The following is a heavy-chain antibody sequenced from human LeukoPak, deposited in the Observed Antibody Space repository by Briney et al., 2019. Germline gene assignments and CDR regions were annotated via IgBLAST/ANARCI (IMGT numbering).Heavy chain of an antibody. V-gene: IGHV5-51*01. D-gene: IGHD3-10*01. J-gene: IGHJ4*02. CDR1: GYNFTSYW. Sequence: GESLKISCKGFGYNFTSYWIAWVRQMPGKGLEWMGIIYPGDSDTRYSPSFQGQVTISADKSISTAYLQWSSLKASDTAIYYCARQGITMVRGVTITGFDYWGQGTLVTVSS. CDR3: ARQGITMVRGVTITGFDY. CDR2: IYPGDSDT.